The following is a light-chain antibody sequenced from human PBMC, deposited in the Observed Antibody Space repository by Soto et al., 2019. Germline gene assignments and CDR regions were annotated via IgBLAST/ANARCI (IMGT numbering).Light chain of an antibody. J-gene: IGKJ1*01. CDR3: PPYGRSLWP. CDR2: LGS. CDR1: QRLLHSNGYNY. Sequence: ESMMTQYTLSLPVTPGEPASISCRSSQRLLHSNGYNYLDWYLQKPGQSPQLLIYLGSNRASGVPDRFSGSGSGTDFTLAISSLEAEDFAVYNCPPYGRSLWPFGHGTKVDIK. V-gene: IGKV2-28*01.